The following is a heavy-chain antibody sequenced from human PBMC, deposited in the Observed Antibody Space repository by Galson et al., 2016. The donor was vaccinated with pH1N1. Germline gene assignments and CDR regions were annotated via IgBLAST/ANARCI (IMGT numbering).Heavy chain of an antibody. CDR1: GFNFDTFA. Sequence: SLRLSCAASGFNFDTFAMHWVRQTPGKGLEWVAFISYTGHDQSYADSLKGRFTVSRDNSKNTLYLQMSSLRAEDTALYYCASEDWSYGDTYYYGMDVWGQGTTVTVSS. CDR2: ISYTGHDQ. CDR3: ASEDWSYGDTYYYGMDV. V-gene: IGHV3-30-3*01. D-gene: IGHD4-17*01. J-gene: IGHJ6*02.